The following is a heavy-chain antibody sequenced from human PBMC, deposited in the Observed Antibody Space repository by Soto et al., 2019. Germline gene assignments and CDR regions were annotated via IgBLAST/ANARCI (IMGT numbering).Heavy chain of an antibody. CDR1: GFTFSNAW. CDR2: IKSKTDGETT. Sequence: PGGSLRLSCAASGFTFSNAWMNWVRQAPGKGLEWVGRIKSKTDGETTDYAAPVKGRFTISGDDSKNTLYLQMNSLKTEDTAVYYCARLRSYGYWGQGTLVTVSS. V-gene: IGHV3-15*07. CDR3: ARLRSYGY. D-gene: IGHD2-21*02. J-gene: IGHJ4*02.